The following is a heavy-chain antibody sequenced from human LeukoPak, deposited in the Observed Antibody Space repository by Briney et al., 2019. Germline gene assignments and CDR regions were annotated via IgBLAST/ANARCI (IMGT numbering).Heavy chain of an antibody. CDR2: ISVSGGST. Sequence: PGGSLRLSCAASGFTLSSYAMTWVRQAPGKGLQWVSTISVSGGSTYYADSVKGRFTISRDNSKNTLYLQMNSLRAEDTAVYYCARERIGDGYNYAYWGQGTLVTVSS. D-gene: IGHD5-24*01. J-gene: IGHJ4*02. V-gene: IGHV3-23*01. CDR3: ARERIGDGYNYAY. CDR1: GFTLSSYA.